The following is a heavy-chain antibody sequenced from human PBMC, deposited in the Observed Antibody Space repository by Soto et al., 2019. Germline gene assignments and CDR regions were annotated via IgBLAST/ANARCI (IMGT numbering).Heavy chain of an antibody. CDR2: IIPIFGTA. CDR3: ARDTDIVVVVAAMKFDY. V-gene: IGHV1-69*13. J-gene: IGHJ4*02. CDR1: GGTFSSYA. Sequence: SVKVSCKASGGTFSSYAISWVRQAPGQGLEWMGGIIPIFGTANYAQKFQGRVTITADESTSTAYMELSSLRSEDTAVYYCARDTDIVVVVAAMKFDYWGQGTLVTVSS. D-gene: IGHD2-15*01.